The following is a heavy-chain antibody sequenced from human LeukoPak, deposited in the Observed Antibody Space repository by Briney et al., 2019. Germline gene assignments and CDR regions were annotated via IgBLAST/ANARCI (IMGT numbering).Heavy chain of an antibody. Sequence: GGSLRLSCAASGFTVSSNDMSWVRQAPGKGLEWVSVIYSGGSTYYADSVKGRFTISRDNSKNTLYPQMNSLRAEDTAVYYCARDRSGWYFDYWGQGTLVTVSS. CDR2: IYSGGST. CDR1: GFTVSSND. V-gene: IGHV3-53*01. CDR3: ARDRSGWYFDY. D-gene: IGHD6-19*01. J-gene: IGHJ4*02.